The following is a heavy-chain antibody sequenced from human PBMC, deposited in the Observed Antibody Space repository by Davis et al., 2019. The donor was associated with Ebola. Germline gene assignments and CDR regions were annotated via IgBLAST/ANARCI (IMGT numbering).Heavy chain of an antibody. CDR1: GFTFSSYG. CDR2: IWYDGSNK. CDR3: TKGDRDYSSSPFDY. D-gene: IGHD3-22*01. Sequence: GESLKISCAASGFTFSSYGMHWVRQAPGKGLEWVAVIWYDGSNKYYADSVKGRFTISRDSSKNTLDLQMNSLRAEDTALYSCTKGDRDYSSSPFDYWGQGTLVTVSS. V-gene: IGHV3-33*06. J-gene: IGHJ4*02.